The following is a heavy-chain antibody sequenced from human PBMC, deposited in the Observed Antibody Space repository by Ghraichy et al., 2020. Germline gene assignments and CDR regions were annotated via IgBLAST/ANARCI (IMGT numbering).Heavy chain of an antibody. CDR2: IYYSGST. CDR3: ARVGYYDILTGCQDDY. CDR1: GGSVSSGSYY. V-gene: IGHV4-61*01. J-gene: IGHJ4*02. D-gene: IGHD3-9*01. Sequence: GSLRLSCTVSGGSVSSGSYYWSWIRQPPGKGLEWIGYIYYSGSTNYNPSLKRRVTISVDTSKNQFSLNLSSVTAGDAAVYYCARVGYYDILTGCQDDYWGQGTLVTVSS.